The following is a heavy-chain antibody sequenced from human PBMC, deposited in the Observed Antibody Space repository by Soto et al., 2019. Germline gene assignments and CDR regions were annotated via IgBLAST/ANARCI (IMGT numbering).Heavy chain of an antibody. Sequence: QVKLQQSGPRLVKPSETLSLTCTVSSGPDRSHNWGWIRQPPGRGLEWIGYVHYTGDTAYNPSLRGRVTISADTSTNDIALTLNSVTAADTAVYYCVRQGIDYLHGLVDVWGQGPTVSVSS. J-gene: IGHJ6*02. CDR1: SGPDRSHN. CDR3: VRQGIDYLHGLVDV. V-gene: IGHV4-59*08. D-gene: IGHD4-17*01. CDR2: VHYTGDT.